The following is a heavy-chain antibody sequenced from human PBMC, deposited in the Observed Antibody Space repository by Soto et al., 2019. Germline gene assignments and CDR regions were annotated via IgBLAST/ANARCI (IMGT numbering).Heavy chain of an antibody. D-gene: IGHD1-26*01. Sequence: SETLSLTCTVSGGSISSYYWSWIRQPPGKGLEWIGYIYYSGSTNYNPSLKSRVTISVDTSKNQFSLELSSVTAADTAVYYCARIVGASFDYWGQGTLVTAPQ. CDR3: ARIVGASFDY. CDR1: GGSISSYY. J-gene: IGHJ4*02. V-gene: IGHV4-59*01. CDR2: IYYSGST.